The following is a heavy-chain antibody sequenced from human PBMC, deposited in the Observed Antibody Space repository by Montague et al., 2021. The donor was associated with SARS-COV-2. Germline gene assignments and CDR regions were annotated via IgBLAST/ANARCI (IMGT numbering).Heavy chain of an antibody. CDR1: GGSISSYY. D-gene: IGHD2-15*01. CDR2: IYYSCSA. Sequence: SETLSLTCTVSGGSISSYYWSWIRQPPGKGLEWIGYIYYSCSANYNPSLKSRVTISVDTSKNQFSLKLSSVTAADTAVYYCARRSLGYCSGGSCYSAFDPWGQGTLVTVSS. CDR3: ARRSLGYCSGGSCYSAFDP. J-gene: IGHJ5*02. V-gene: IGHV4-59*12.